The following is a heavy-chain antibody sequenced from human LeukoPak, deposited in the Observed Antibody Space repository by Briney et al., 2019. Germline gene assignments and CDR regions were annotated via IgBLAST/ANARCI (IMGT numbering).Heavy chain of an antibody. D-gene: IGHD1-14*01. CDR2: IFHGGST. V-gene: IGHV4-4*02. Sequence: SETLSLTCTVSGVAISSGNWWSWVRQLPGKGLEWIGDIFHGGSTNSNPSPRSRVTMSENKSKNQFSLKLSSVTAADTAVYYCARTNPVARNSLDYWGPGTLVTVSS. CDR3: ARTNPVARNSLDY. J-gene: IGHJ4*02. CDR1: GVAISSGNW.